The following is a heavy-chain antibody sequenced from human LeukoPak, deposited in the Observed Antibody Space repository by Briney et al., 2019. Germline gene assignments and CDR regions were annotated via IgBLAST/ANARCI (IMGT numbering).Heavy chain of an antibody. Sequence: SETLSLTCTVSGGSISSDSYYWGWIRQPPGKGLEWIGSLYSGGSTYYNPSLKSRVIISVDTSKNQFSLKVSSVTAADTAVYYCARQQIAAARFDDWGQGTLATVSS. V-gene: IGHV4-39*01. CDR1: GGSISSDSYY. D-gene: IGHD6-13*01. CDR3: ARQQIAAARFDD. J-gene: IGHJ4*02. CDR2: LYSGGST.